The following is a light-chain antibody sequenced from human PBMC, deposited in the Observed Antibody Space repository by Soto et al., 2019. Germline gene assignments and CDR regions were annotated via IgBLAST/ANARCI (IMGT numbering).Light chain of an antibody. J-gene: IGLJ2*01. V-gene: IGLV2-14*01. CDR3: SSYTSSRIVV. CDR2: EVS. Sequence: QSALTQPASVSGSPGQSITISCTGTNSDVGGYNYVSWYQQHPGKAPKLMIYEVSNRPSGVSNRFSGSKSGNTASLTISGLQAEDEADYYCSSYTSSRIVVFGGGTQLTVL. CDR1: NSDVGGYNY.